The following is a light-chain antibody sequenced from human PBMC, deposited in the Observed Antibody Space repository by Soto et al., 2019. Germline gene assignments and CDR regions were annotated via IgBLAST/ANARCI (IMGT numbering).Light chain of an antibody. CDR1: QSISSY. Sequence: DIQMTQSPSSLSASVGDRVTITCRARQSISSYLNWYQEIPGKAPKLLIYAASSLLSGAPSRFSGSGSGTDFTLTISSLQPEDFATYYCQESFSTLHTFGQGTKVDIK. J-gene: IGKJ2*01. V-gene: IGKV1-39*01. CDR2: AAS. CDR3: QESFSTLHT.